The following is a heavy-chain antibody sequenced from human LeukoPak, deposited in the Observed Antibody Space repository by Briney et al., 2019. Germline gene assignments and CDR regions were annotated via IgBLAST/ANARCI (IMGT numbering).Heavy chain of an antibody. D-gene: IGHD1-26*01. Sequence: GGSLRLSCAASGFTFSSYGMHWVRQAPGKGLEWVAFIRYDGISKYYADSVKGRFTISRYNSKNTLYLQMNSLRAEDTAVYYCAKDLGGSYYGYFDYWGQGTLVTVSS. CDR1: GFTFSSYG. V-gene: IGHV3-30*02. J-gene: IGHJ4*02. CDR3: AKDLGGSYYGYFDY. CDR2: IRYDGISK.